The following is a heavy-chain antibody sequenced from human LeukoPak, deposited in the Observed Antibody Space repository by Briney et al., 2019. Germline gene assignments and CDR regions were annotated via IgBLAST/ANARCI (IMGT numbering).Heavy chain of an antibody. CDR2: IGYDGSNK. CDR1: GFTFSDYA. Sequence: GGSLRLSCAASGFTFSDYAMHWVRQAPGKGLEWVAVIGYDGSNKYDADSVKGRFIISRDNSKNMMYLQMNSLRAEDTAVYYCARDRFMVRGVMVGTFDLWGQGTMVTVSS. V-gene: IGHV3-33*01. D-gene: IGHD3-10*01. CDR3: ARDRFMVRGVMVGTFDL. J-gene: IGHJ3*01.